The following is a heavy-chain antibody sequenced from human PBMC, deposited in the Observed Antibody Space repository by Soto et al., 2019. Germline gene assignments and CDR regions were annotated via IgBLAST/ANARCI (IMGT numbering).Heavy chain of an antibody. CDR3: TRDQDGSYDSWFDP. D-gene: IGHD3-10*01. J-gene: IGHJ5*02. Sequence: EVQVVESGGGLVNPGGSLRLSCSFTFSMYSMNWVRQAPGKGLEWVASISSGGIYIKYADSVKGRFTISRDNAKNSVSLQMNSLKVEDTAVYYCTRDQDGSYDSWFDPWGQGTQVIVSS. CDR1: FTFSMYS. CDR2: ISSGGIYI. V-gene: IGHV3-21*06.